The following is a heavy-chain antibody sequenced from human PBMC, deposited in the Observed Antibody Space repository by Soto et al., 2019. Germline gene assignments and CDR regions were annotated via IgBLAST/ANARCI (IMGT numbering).Heavy chain of an antibody. D-gene: IGHD3-22*01. CDR1: GGSISSYY. Sequence: SETLSLTCTVSGGSISSYYWSWIRQPPGKGLEWIGYIYYSGSTNYNPSLKSRVTISVDTSKSQFSLKLSSVTAADTAVYYCARAGDGGYYYDSSGYLFDYWGQGTLVTVSS. J-gene: IGHJ4*02. CDR3: ARAGDGGYYYDSSGYLFDY. V-gene: IGHV4-59*01. CDR2: IYYSGST.